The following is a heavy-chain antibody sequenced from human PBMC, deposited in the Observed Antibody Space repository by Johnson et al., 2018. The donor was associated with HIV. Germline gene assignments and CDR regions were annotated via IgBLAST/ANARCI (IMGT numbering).Heavy chain of an antibody. CDR1: GFTVRSSY. CDR2: IYSDGTT. CDR3: ARDGTTGPSGDAYDI. V-gene: IGHV3-66*01. Sequence: VQLVESGGGLVQPGGSLRLSCAASGFTVRSSYMSWVRQAPGKGLEHVSVIYSDGTTYYADFVKGRFTISRDSSKDTLYLQMNSLRAEDTAVYYCARDGTTGPSGDAYDIWGQGTMVTVSS. D-gene: IGHD4-17*01. J-gene: IGHJ3*02.